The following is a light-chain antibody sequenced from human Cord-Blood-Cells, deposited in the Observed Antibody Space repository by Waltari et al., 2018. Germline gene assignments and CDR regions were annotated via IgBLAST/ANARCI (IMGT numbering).Light chain of an antibody. J-gene: IGKJ4*01. V-gene: IGKV3-20*01. CDR1: QSVSSSY. CDR3: QQYCRSPLT. Sequence: DIVFTHSPGTLSLSPRERAARYCTASQSVSSSYLAWYQHKPGQTPRPPIYGASRRATGIPDRVSGSGSGTDFTLTISRLEAEDFAVYYCQQYCRSPLTFGGGTKVEIK. CDR2: GAS.